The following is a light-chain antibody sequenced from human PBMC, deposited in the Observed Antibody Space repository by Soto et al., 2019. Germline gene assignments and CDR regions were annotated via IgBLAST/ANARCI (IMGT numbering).Light chain of an antibody. J-gene: IGKJ2*01. V-gene: IGKV3-20*01. Sequence: EIVLTQTPGTLSLSPGERATLSCRASQSVTSSHLAWYQQKPGQAPRLLIYGASTRATGIPDNFSGSGSDTDFSLTIRRLDPEDFAMYYCLLYFSPDRYTFGPGTKVQIK. CDR1: QSVTSSH. CDR3: LLYFSPDRYT. CDR2: GAS.